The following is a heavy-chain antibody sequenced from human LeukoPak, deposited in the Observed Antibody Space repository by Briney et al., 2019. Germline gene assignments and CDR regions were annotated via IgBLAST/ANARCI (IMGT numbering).Heavy chain of an antibody. D-gene: IGHD5-12*01. V-gene: IGHV4-59*01. J-gene: IGHJ6*03. CDR2: MHYSGST. CDR3: ASARLYYYYMDV. CDR1: GGSLSSYY. Sequence: PSETLSLTCTVSGGSLSSYYWNWIRQPPGKGLEWIGYMHYSGSTNYNPSLKSRVTISVDTSKNQFSLKLSSVTAADTAVYYCASARLYYYYMDVWGKGTTVTVSS.